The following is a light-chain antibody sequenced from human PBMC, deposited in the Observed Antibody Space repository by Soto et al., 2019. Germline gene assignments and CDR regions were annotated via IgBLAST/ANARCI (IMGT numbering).Light chain of an antibody. Sequence: DIQMTQSPSSLSASVGGRVTIPCRASQTIANYLTCYQQKLGRAPNLLVYAASSLQSGVPSRFSGSGSGTETTLTISSLQPEDFATYYYQETYSTPRTFGQGTKVEIK. CDR3: QETYSTPRT. CDR2: AAS. J-gene: IGKJ1*01. V-gene: IGKV1-39*01. CDR1: QTIANY.